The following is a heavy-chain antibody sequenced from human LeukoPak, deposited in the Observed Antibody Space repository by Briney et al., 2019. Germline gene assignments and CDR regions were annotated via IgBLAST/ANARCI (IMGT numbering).Heavy chain of an antibody. J-gene: IGHJ5*02. V-gene: IGHV4-34*01. CDR2: INHSGST. Sequence: SETLSLTCAVYGGSFRGYYWSWIRQPPGKGLEWIGEINHSGSTYYNPSLKSRVTISVDTSKNQFSLKLSSVTAADTAVYYCARPSSLNWFDPWGQGTLVTVSS. CDR1: GGSFRGYY. CDR3: ARPSSLNWFDP.